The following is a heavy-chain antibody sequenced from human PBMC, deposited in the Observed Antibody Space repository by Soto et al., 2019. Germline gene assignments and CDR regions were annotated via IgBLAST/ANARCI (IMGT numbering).Heavy chain of an antibody. D-gene: IGHD1-7*01. CDR1: GGSISSSSYY. Sequence: NPSETLSLTCTVSGGSISSSSYYWGCIRQPPGKGLEWIGSLYYSGSTYYNPSLRSRVTLYGDTSKNQFSLKLNSVTAADTAVYFCASGNFYNYFAMDVWGQGTTFTVSS. CDR3: ASGNFYNYFAMDV. V-gene: IGHV4-39*01. J-gene: IGHJ6*02. CDR2: LYYSGST.